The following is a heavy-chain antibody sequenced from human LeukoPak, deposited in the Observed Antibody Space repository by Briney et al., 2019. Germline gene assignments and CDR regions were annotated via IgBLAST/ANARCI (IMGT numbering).Heavy chain of an antibody. V-gene: IGHV3-7*01. J-gene: IGHJ4*02. Sequence: QTGVSLRLSCTASGFTFSSYWMGWVSQAPGKGLEWVASIKQDGSEKYYVDSVKGRFTISRDNANNSVYLQMNSLRVEDTAVYCCGCSRTLDYWGQGTLVTVSS. CDR1: GFTFSSYW. D-gene: IGHD2-2*01. CDR3: GCSRTLDY. CDR2: IKQDGSEK.